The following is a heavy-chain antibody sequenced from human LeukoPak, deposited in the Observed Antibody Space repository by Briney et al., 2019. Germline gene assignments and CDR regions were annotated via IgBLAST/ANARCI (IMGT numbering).Heavy chain of an antibody. V-gene: IGHV3-7*01. CDR2: IKQDGSEH. J-gene: IGHJ4*02. CDR1: GFTFDDYA. CDR3: SRSLDY. Sequence: GGSLRLSCAASGFTFDDYAMHWVRQGPGKRMEWVANIKQDGSEHYYADSVKGRFTISRDNAKNSLYLEMNSLRAEDTAVYYCSRSLDYWGQGALVTVSS.